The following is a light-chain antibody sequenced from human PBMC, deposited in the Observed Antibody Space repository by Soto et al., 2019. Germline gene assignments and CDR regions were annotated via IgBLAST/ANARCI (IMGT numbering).Light chain of an antibody. Sequence: QSVLTQPASVSGSPGQSITISCTGTSSDVGSYNLVSWYQQHPGKAPKLMIYEGSKRPSGVSNRFSGSKSGNTASLTISGLQAEDEADYYCCSYAGSSTFRAVVFGGGTQLTVL. CDR3: CSYAGSSTFRAVV. V-gene: IGLV2-23*03. CDR1: SSDVGSYNL. CDR2: EGS. J-gene: IGLJ2*01.